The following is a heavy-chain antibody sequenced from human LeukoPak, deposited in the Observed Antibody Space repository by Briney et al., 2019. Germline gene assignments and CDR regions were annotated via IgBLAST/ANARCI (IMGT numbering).Heavy chain of an antibody. Sequence: ASVRVSCKASGYTFTIYGISWVRQAPGKGGEGMGWISAYKGNTNYAQKFQGRGTLTRDIATSTDYMEVSRVGGGETAGYYCARDQGGYYSSSWVFDYWGQGTLVTASS. J-gene: IGHJ4*02. V-gene: IGHV1-18*01. CDR2: ISAYKGNT. CDR3: ARDQGGYYSSSWVFDY. D-gene: IGHD6-13*01. CDR1: GYTFTIYG.